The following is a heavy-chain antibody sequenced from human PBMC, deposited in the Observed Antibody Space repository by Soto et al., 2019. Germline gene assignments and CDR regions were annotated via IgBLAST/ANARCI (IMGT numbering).Heavy chain of an antibody. Sequence: PSETLSLTCAVSGGSITCYRWCWVRLCPGKGLEWIAYTAYTGNTNYNPSLQSRVTITMDTAKNQFSLKLTSMTEAAAAVDDCARDMNAGFTHSFDPCGQGTLGTVSS. V-gene: IGHV4-59*01. J-gene: IGHJ5*02. CDR1: GGSITCYR. CDR2: TAYTGNT. D-gene: IGHD2-15*01. CDR3: ARDMNAGFTHSFDP.